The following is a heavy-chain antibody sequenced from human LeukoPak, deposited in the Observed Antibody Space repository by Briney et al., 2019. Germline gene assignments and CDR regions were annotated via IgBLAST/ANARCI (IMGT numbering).Heavy chain of an antibody. V-gene: IGHV3-21*01. D-gene: IGHD3-22*01. Sequence: GGSLRLSCAASGFTLSTHCMTWVRQAPGKGLEWVSSISSSSNYIHYADSVKGRFTISRDNAENSLYLQMNGLRAEDTAMYYCVRSQGGYYYDSSGYYQGPLDYWGQGTLVTVSS. CDR2: ISSSSNYI. J-gene: IGHJ4*02. CDR1: GFTLSTHC. CDR3: VRSQGGYYYDSSGYYQGPLDY.